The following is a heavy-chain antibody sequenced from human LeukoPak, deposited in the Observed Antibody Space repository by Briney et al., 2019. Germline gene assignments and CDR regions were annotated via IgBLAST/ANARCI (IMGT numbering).Heavy chain of an antibody. CDR2: IKQEGREK. D-gene: IGHD2-15*01. CDR1: GFTFSSYW. CDR3: ARDQGYCSGGSCYPYYYYGMDV. V-gene: IGHV3-7*03. Sequence: GGSLRLSCAASGFTFSSYWMSWVRQAPGKGLEWVANIKQEGREKYYVDSVKGRFTISRDNAKNSVYLQMNSLRAEDTAVYYCARDQGYCSGGSCYPYYYYGMDVWGKGTTVTVSS. J-gene: IGHJ6*04.